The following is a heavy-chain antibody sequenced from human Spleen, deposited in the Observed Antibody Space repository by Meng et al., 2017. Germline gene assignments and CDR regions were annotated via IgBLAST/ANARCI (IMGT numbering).Heavy chain of an antibody. Sequence: VQHGVDRKVPWAALMVSFMCSEYNFTGYDLRWLRHAPGQGLEWMGRIYPNTGASNCAQNFQGRVTMTRDTSISTAYMELSRLRSDDTALYYCARDRLHDYWGQRTLVTVSS. V-gene: IGHV1-2*06. J-gene: IGHJ4*02. CDR2: IYPNTGAS. CDR3: ARDRLHDY. CDR1: EYNFTGYD.